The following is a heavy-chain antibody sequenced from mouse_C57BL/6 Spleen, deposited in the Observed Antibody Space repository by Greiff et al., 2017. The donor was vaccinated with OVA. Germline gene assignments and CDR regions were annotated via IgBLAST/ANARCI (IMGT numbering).Heavy chain of an antibody. CDR3: TTEGGSSPYAMDY. CDR2: IDPEDGDT. J-gene: IGHJ4*01. CDR1: GFNIKDYY. D-gene: IGHD1-1*01. V-gene: IGHV14-1*01. Sequence: EVQLQESGAELVRPGASVKLSCTASGFNIKDYYMHWVKQRPEQGLEWIGRIDPEDGDTEYAPKFQGKATMTADTSSNTAYLQLSSLTSEDTAVYYCTTEGGSSPYAMDYWGQGTSVTVSS.